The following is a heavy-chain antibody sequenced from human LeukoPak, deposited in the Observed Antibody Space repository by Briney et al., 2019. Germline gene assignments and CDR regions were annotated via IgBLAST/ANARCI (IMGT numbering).Heavy chain of an antibody. Sequence: GGSLRLSCAASGFTFSSFEMDWVRQAPGKGLEWISYMSSRDNTRYYAESVRGRFTISRDNSKNTLYLQMNSLRADDTAVYYCAKKSGYTYGDPFDYWGQGTLVTVSS. V-gene: IGHV3-48*03. CDR2: MSSRDNTR. CDR1: GFTFSSFE. CDR3: AKKSGYTYGDPFDY. J-gene: IGHJ4*02. D-gene: IGHD5-12*01.